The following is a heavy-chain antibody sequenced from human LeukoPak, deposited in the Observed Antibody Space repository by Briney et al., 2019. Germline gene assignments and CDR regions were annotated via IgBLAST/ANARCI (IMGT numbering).Heavy chain of an antibody. J-gene: IGHJ4*02. Sequence: GGSLRLSCAASGFIFKSYNMNWVRQAPGKGLEWVSSISDSGASTYYADSVKGRFTISRDNSKNTLLLQMNSLGAEDTAIYYCAKVSYYGSGSFIFDCWGQGTLVTVSS. CDR3: AKVSYYGSGSFIFDC. CDR2: ISDSGAST. D-gene: IGHD3-10*01. CDR1: GFIFKSYN. V-gene: IGHV3-23*01.